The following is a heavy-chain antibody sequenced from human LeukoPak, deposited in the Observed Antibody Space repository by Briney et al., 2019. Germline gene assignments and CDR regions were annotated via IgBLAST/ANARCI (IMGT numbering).Heavy chain of an antibody. CDR2: ISSSSSYI. Sequence: KPGGSLRLSCAASGFTFSSYSMNWVRQAPGKGLEWVSSISSSSSYIYYADSVKGRFTISRDNAKNSLYLQMNSLRAEDTAVYYCARDRAVLDTATPYFDYWGQGTLVTVPS. V-gene: IGHV3-21*01. CDR1: GFTFSSYS. J-gene: IGHJ4*02. D-gene: IGHD5-18*01. CDR3: ARDRAVLDTATPYFDY.